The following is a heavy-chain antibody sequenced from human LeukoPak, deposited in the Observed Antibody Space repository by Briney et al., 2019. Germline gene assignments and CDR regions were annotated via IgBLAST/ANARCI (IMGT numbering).Heavy chain of an antibody. CDR3: ARTSNIAAAWGY. J-gene: IGHJ4*02. V-gene: IGHV1-69*04. CDR2: IIPILGIA. CDR1: GGTFSSYA. D-gene: IGHD6-13*01. Sequence: SVKVSCKASGGTFSSYAISWVRQAPGQGLEWMGRIIPILGIANYAQKFQGRVTITADKSTSTAYMELSSLRSEDTAVYYCARTSNIAAAWGYWGQGTLVTVSS.